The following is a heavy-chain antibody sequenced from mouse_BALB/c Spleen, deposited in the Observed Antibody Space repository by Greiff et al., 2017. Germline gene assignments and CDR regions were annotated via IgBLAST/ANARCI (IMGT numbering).Heavy chain of an antibody. CDR1: GYTFTSYW. CDR2: IYPSDSYT. CDR3: TRVLGLRGYFDY. V-gene: IGHV1-69*02. Sequence: VQLQQPGAELVRPGASVKLSCKASGYTFTSYWINWVKQRPGQGLEWIGNIYPSDSYTNYNQKFKDKATLTVDKSSSTAYMQLSSPTSEDSAVYYCTRVLGLRGYFDYWGQGTTLTVSS. D-gene: IGHD3-1*01. J-gene: IGHJ2*01.